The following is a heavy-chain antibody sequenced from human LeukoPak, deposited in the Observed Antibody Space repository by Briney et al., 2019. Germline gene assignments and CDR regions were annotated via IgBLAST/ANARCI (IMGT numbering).Heavy chain of an antibody. CDR1: GFTFRSYW. V-gene: IGHV3-7*01. Sequence: GDLILSCAASGFTFRSYWMDWVRQAPGKGLEGVANIKQDGSEMYYVDSVKGRFTISRDNTKNSLFLHMSSLRAEDTAVYFCASSYFDNSLHAYDIWGQGTMVTVSS. CDR3: ASSYFDNSLHAYDI. J-gene: IGHJ3*02. CDR2: IKQDGSEM. D-gene: IGHD3-22*01.